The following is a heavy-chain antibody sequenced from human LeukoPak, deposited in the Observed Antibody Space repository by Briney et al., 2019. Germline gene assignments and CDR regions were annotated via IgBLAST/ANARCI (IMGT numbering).Heavy chain of an antibody. Sequence: PGRSLSCNCSASGFTFSSFIMHWVRQAPGKGLEYVSGISGDGARTYYADSVKGRFTISRDNSKNTLYVQMTSLRAEDTAVYYWVYHVEGAVKWGQGTLVTVSS. CDR3: VYHVEGAVK. CDR2: ISGDGART. V-gene: IGHV3-64*05. D-gene: IGHD4-17*01. J-gene: IGHJ4*02. CDR1: GFTFSSFI.